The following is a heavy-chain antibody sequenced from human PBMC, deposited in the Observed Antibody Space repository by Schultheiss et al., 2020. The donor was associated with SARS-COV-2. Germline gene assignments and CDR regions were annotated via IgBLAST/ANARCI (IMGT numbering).Heavy chain of an antibody. CDR1: GGSFSGYY. CDR2: INHSGST. Sequence: SETLSLTCAVYGGSFSGYYWSWIRQPPGKGLEWIGEINHSGSTNYNPSLKSRVTISVDTSKNQFSLKLSSVTAADTAVYYCASFSSWQGIGYWGQGTLVTVSS. J-gene: IGHJ4*02. V-gene: IGHV4-34*01. D-gene: IGHD6-13*01. CDR3: ASFSSWQGIGY.